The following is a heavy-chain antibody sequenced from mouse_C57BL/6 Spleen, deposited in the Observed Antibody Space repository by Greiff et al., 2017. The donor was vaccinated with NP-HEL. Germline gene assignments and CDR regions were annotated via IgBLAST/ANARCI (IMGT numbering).Heavy chain of an antibody. CDR3: ARDASSLLRAY. CDR2: SRNKANDYTT. D-gene: IGHD1-1*01. CDR1: GFTFSDFY. V-gene: IGHV7-1*01. J-gene: IGHJ3*01. Sequence: EVQLVESGGGLVQSGRSLRLSCATSGFTFSDFYMEWVRQAPGKGLEWIAASRNKANDYTTEYSASVKGRFIVSRDTSQSILYLQMNALRAEDTAIYYCARDASSLLRAYWGQGTLVTVSA.